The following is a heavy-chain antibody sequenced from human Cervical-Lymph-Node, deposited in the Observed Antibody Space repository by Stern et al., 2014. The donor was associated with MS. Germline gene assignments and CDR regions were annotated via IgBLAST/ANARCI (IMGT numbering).Heavy chain of an antibody. J-gene: IGHJ3*02. CDR3: ARGLLGSENAFDI. D-gene: IGHD2-15*01. V-gene: IGHV1-18*01. CDR1: GYTFTSYG. CDR2: ISVDNGIP. Sequence: QLVQSGAEVKKPGASGKVSCKASGYTFTSYGIRWVRQAPGQGLEWMGWISVDNGIPSYAQKLQGRVTMPTDTSTSTAYMELRSLRSDATSVYYCARGLLGSENAFDICGQGTMVTFSS.